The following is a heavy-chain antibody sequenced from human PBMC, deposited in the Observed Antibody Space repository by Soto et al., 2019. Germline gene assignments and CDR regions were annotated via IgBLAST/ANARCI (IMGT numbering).Heavy chain of an antibody. D-gene: IGHD3-10*01. V-gene: IGHV3-7*01. CDR1: GFTFSTYW. Sequence: GGSLRLSCAASGFTFSTYWMSWVRQAPGKGLEWVGNIKQDGSGENYVDSVKGRSTISRDNANHSLYLQMNSLRAEDTAVYYCARDRGPPRYLYYGMDVWGQGTTVTVSS. CDR2: IKQDGSGE. CDR3: ARDRGPPRYLYYGMDV. J-gene: IGHJ6*02.